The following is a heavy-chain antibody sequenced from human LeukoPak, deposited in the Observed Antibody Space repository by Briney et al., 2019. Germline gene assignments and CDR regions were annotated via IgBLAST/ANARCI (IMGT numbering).Heavy chain of an antibody. CDR3: AKFAVDTAMVEFDP. CDR1: GFTVSSNY. V-gene: IGHV3-53*01. J-gene: IGHJ5*02. CDR2: TYSNGRT. Sequence: GGSLRLSCAASGFTVSSNYMSWVRQAPGKGLEWVSVTYSNGRTYYADSVKGRFTISRDISKNTLYLQMNSLRAEDTAVYYCAKFAVDTAMVEFDPWGQGTLVTVSS. D-gene: IGHD5-18*01.